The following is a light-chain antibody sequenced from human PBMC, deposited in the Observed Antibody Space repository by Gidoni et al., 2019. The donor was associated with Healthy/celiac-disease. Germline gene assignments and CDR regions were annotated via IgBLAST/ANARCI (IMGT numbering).Light chain of an antibody. Sequence: DIHITHSPSTLSASVGDRVTITCLASQSISSWLAWYQQKPGKAPKLLLYKASSLESGVPSMFSGSGSGTEFTPTISSLQHDDFANYYCQQYNSYSTFGQGTKVEIK. CDR3: QQYNSYST. CDR1: QSISSW. V-gene: IGKV1-5*03. J-gene: IGKJ1*01. CDR2: KAS.